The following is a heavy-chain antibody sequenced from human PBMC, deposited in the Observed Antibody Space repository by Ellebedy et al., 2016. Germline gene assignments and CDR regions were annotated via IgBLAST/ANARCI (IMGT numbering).Heavy chain of an antibody. CDR1: GFNFRISP. CDR3: ARDGRTSYGGPFDI. D-gene: IGHD1-14*01. CDR2: TAYDGSDK. V-gene: IGHV3-30*04. J-gene: IGHJ3*02. Sequence: GGSLRLSXVASGFNFRISPMHWVRQAPGKGLEWVAFTAYDGSDKFYADSVKGRFTISRDNFKNTLYLQMNSLRTEDTAVYYCARDGRTSYGGPFDIWGQGTTITVIS.